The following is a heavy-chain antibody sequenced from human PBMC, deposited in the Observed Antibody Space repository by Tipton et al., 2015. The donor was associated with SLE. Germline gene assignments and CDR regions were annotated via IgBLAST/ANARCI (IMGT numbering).Heavy chain of an antibody. CDR2: IYHSGDS. CDR3: ARVVSERYFDY. D-gene: IGHD5/OR15-5a*01. V-gene: IGHV4-38-2*02. Sequence: TLSLTCTVSGYSISSGSYWGWIRQPPGKGLEWIGSIYHSGDSFYNPSLKSRVTISADTSKNQFSLRLSSVTAADTAVYYCARVVSERYFDYWGQGILVTVSS. CDR1: GYSISSGSY. J-gene: IGHJ4*02.